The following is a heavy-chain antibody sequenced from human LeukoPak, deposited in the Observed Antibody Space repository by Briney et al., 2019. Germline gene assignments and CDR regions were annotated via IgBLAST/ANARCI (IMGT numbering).Heavy chain of an antibody. J-gene: IGHJ5*02. V-gene: IGHV4-34*01. Sequence: PSETLSLTCAVYGGSFSGYYWSWIRQPPGKGLEWSGEINHSGSTNYNPSLKSRVTISVDTSKNQFSLKLSSVTAADTAVYYCARGLIVLMVYAIRNTGWFDPWGQGTLVTVSS. D-gene: IGHD2-8*01. CDR3: ARGLIVLMVYAIRNTGWFDP. CDR1: GGSFSGYY. CDR2: INHSGST.